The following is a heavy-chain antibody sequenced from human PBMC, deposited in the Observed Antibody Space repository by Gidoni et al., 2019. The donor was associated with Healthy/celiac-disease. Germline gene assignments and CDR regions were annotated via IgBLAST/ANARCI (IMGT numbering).Heavy chain of an antibody. CDR2: IYSGGST. V-gene: IGHV3-66*01. CDR1: GFTVSSNY. D-gene: IGHD1-1*01. Sequence: EVQLVESGGGLVQPGGSLRLSCAASGFTVSSNYMSWVRQAPGKGLEWVSVIYSGGSTYYADSVKGRFTISRENSKNTLYLQMNSLRAEDTAVYYCARGIWNPAYYFDYWGQGTLVTVSS. CDR3: ARGIWNPAYYFDY. J-gene: IGHJ4*02.